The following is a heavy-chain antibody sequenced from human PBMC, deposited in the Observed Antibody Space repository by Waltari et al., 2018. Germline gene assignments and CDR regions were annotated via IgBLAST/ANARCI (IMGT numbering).Heavy chain of an antibody. CDR2: IWYDGSNK. D-gene: IGHD6-19*01. CDR1: GFTFSSYG. Sequence: QVQLVESGGGVVQPGRSLRLSCAASGFTFSSYGMHWVRQAPGKGLEWVAVIWYDGSNKYYADSVKGRFTISRDNSKNTLYLQMNSLRAEDTAVYYCAKDLSSGLFPFWGQGTLVTVSS. CDR3: AKDLSSGLFPF. V-gene: IGHV3-33*06. J-gene: IGHJ4*02.